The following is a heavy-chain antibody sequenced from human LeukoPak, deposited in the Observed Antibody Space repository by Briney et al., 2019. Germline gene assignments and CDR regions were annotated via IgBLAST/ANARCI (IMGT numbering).Heavy chain of an antibody. V-gene: IGHV1-3*01. J-gene: IGHJ5*02. D-gene: IGHD3-10*01. CDR2: INAGNGNT. CDR3: ARGKSGSFSYNWFDP. CDR1: GYTLTSYA. Sequence: ASVKVSCKASGYTLTSYAMHWVRRAPGQRLEWMGWINAGNGNTKYSQKFQGRVTITRDTSASTAYMELSSLRSEDTAVYYCARGKSGSFSYNWFDPWGQGTLVTVSS.